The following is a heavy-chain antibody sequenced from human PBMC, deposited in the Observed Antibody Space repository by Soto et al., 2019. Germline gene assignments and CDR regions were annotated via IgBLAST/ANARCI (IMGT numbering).Heavy chain of an antibody. Sequence: EVQLVESGGGLVQPGKSLRLSCVASGFSFSAYSMNWVRQAPGKGLEWVAYISSSSSKIDYADSVKGRFSVSRDNAKRSLFLQMNSLRDEDTAVYYCASPHGGEYGGDCYPYYPYFGMDVWGQGTTVTVSS. CDR2: ISSSSSKI. J-gene: IGHJ6*02. CDR3: ASPHGGEYGGDCYPYYPYFGMDV. V-gene: IGHV3-48*02. CDR1: GFSFSAYS. D-gene: IGHD2-21*02.